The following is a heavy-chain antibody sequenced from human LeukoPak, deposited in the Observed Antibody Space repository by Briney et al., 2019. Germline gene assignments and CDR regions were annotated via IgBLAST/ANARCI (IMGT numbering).Heavy chain of an antibody. CDR2: VHYSGRT. Sequence: PSETLSLTCSVSGASISSYYWSWIRQPPGKGLEWIAYVHYSGRTNYNPSLKSRVSISVDMSKKQFSLNLSSVTAADTAVYYCARRGNSWNDFDSWGQGTLVTVSS. J-gene: IGHJ4*02. V-gene: IGHV4-59*08. CDR3: ARRGNSWNDFDS. D-gene: IGHD6-13*01. CDR1: GASISSYY.